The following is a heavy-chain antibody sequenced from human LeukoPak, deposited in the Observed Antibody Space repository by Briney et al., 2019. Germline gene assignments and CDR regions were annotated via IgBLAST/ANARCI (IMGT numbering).Heavy chain of an antibody. J-gene: IGHJ4*02. D-gene: IGHD1-26*01. CDR3: ARVVGREVDY. CDR2: TYYRSKWYN. V-gene: IGHV6-1*01. Sequence: SQTLSLTCAISGDSVSSNTAARNWIRQSPSRGLEWLGRTYYRSKWYNEYAVSVKSRITINPDTTKNQFSLQLSSVTPDDTAVYYCARVVGREVDYWGQGTLVTVSS. CDR1: GDSVSSNTAA.